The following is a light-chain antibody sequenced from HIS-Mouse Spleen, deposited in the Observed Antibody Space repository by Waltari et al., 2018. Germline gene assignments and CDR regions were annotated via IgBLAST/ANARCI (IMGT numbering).Light chain of an antibody. CDR3: SSYTSSSTEV. CDR2: DVS. CDR1: SIDVGGFNY. Sequence: QSALTQPASVSGSPGQSITISCPGTSIDVGGFNYVSWYQQHPGKAPKLMIYDVSNRPSGVSNRFSGSKSGNTASLTISGLQAEDEADYYCSSYTSSSTEVFGGGTKLTVL. V-gene: IGLV2-14*03. J-gene: IGLJ2*01.